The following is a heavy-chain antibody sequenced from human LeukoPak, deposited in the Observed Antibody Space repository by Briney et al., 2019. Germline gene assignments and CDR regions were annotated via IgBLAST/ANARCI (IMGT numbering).Heavy chain of an antibody. CDR1: GSTFSSYS. D-gene: IGHD5-24*01. J-gene: IGHJ3*02. CDR2: ISSSSSYI. Sequence: GGSLRLSXAASGSTFSSYSMNWVRQAPGKGLEWVSSISSSSSYIYYADSVKGRFTISRDNAKNSLYLQMNSLRAEDTAVYYCARDGYNDAFDIWGQGTMVTVSS. CDR3: ARDGYNDAFDI. V-gene: IGHV3-21*01.